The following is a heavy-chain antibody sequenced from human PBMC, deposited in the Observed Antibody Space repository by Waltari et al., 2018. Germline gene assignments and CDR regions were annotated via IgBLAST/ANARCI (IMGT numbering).Heavy chain of an antibody. V-gene: IGHV4-30-4*08. D-gene: IGHD3-3*01. CDR2: IYYSGST. CDR3: ARSPLRDFWSGPDWFDP. CDR1: GGSISSGDYY. J-gene: IGHJ5*02. Sequence: QVQLQESGPGLVKPSQTLFLTCTVSGGSISSGDYYWSWIRQPPGKGLEWIGYIYYSGSTYYNPSLKSRVTISVDTSKNQFSLKLSSVTAADTAVYYCARSPLRDFWSGPDWFDPWGQGTLVTVSS.